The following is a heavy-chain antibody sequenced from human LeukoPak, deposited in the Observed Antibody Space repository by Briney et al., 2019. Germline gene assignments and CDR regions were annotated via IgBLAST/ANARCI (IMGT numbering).Heavy chain of an antibody. D-gene: IGHD6-6*01. CDR3: ARGPNSNWSGLDF. CDR1: GFSFSGHW. J-gene: IGHJ4*02. CDR2: IRPTGSTT. Sequence: GGSLRLSCTASGFSFSGHWMHWARQLPGKGLVWVSRIRPTGSTTSYADSVKGRFTVSRDNAKNTLYLQVNNLRAEDTAVYYCARGPNSNWSGLDFWGQGILLTVSS. V-gene: IGHV3-74*01.